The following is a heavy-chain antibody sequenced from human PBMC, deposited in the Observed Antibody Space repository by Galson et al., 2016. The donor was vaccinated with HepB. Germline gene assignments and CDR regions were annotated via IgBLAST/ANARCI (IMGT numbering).Heavy chain of an antibody. CDR3: ARDNREGRFRAGERIYYYYGMDI. D-gene: IGHD1-14*01. CDR2: IYSDGTT. J-gene: IGHJ6*02. CDR1: GFSVSGNY. Sequence: SLRLSCAASGFSVSGNYMSWVRQAPGKGLEWVSIIYSDGTTDYADSVKGRFTISRDNSKNTPYLQMNSLRADDTAMYYCARDNREGRFRAGERIYYYYGMDIWGQGTTVTVSS. V-gene: IGHV3-53*01.